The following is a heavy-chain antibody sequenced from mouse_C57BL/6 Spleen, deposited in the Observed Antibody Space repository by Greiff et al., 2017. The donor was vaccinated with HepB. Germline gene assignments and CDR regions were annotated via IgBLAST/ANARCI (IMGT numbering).Heavy chain of an antibody. CDR3: ARRPQYYAMDY. Sequence: LVESGAELARPGASVKLSCKASGYTFTSYGISWVKQRTGQGLEWIGEIYPRSGNTYYNEKFKGKATLTADKSSSTAYMELRSLTSEDSAVYFCARRPQYYAMDYWGQGTSVTVSS. J-gene: IGHJ4*01. CDR2: IYPRSGNT. CDR1: GYTFTSYG. V-gene: IGHV1-81*01.